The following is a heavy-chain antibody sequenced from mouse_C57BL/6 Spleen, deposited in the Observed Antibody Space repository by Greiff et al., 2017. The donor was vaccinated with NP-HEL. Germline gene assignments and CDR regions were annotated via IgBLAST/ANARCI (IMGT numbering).Heavy chain of an antibody. D-gene: IGHD4-1*01. CDR2: IDPETGGT. J-gene: IGHJ2*01. CDR1: GYTFTDYE. V-gene: IGHV1-15*01. Sequence: VQLQESGAELVRPGASVTLSCKASGYTFTDYEMHWVKQTPVHGLEWIGAIDPETGGTAYNQKFKGKAILHADKSSGTAYMELRSLTSEDSAVYYCTRKKVLTGDYWGQGTTLTVSS. CDR3: TRKKVLTGDY.